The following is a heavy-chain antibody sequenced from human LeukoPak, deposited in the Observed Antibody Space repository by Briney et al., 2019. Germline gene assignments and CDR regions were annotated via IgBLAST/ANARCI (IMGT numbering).Heavy chain of an antibody. CDR3: ARGGRWELPRPYAFDI. CDR1: GYTFTNYG. D-gene: IGHD1-26*01. CDR2: ISTYNGHT. Sequence: ASVKVSCKASGYTFTNYGISWVRQAPGQGLEWMGWISTYNGHTNYAQKLQGRVTMTTDTSTSTAYMDLRSLKSDDTAVYYCARGGRWELPRPYAFDIWGQGTMVTVSS. V-gene: IGHV1-18*01. J-gene: IGHJ3*02.